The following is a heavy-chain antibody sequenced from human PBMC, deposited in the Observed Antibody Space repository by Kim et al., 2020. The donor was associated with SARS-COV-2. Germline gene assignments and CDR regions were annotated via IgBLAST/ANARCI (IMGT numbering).Heavy chain of an antibody. D-gene: IGHD1-7*01. Sequence: GGSLRLSCAASGFTFSSYAMSWVPQAPGKGLEWVSAISGSGGSTYYADSVKGRFTISRDNSKNTLYLQMNSLRAEDTAVYYCAKATNYLGLFYYYGMDVWGQGTTVTVSS. CDR1: GFTFSSYA. J-gene: IGHJ6*02. CDR2: ISGSGGST. V-gene: IGHV3-23*01. CDR3: AKATNYLGLFYYYGMDV.